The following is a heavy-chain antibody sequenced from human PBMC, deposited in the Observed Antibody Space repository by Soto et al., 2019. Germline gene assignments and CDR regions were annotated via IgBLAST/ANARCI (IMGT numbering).Heavy chain of an antibody. CDR2: ISSIGST. J-gene: IGHJ6*02. CDR1: GGSISSGDYF. CDR3: ARGLVIRPYYYHGMDV. V-gene: IGHV4-30-4*01. Sequence: QSQLQESGPGLVKPSQTLSLTCTVSGGSISSGDYFWSWIRQSPGKGLEWIAYISSIGSTYYNPSLKSRVSVSTDTSKNQFSLKLSSVTTTDTAVYYCARGLVIRPYYYHGMDVWGQGTTVTVSS. D-gene: IGHD3-9*01.